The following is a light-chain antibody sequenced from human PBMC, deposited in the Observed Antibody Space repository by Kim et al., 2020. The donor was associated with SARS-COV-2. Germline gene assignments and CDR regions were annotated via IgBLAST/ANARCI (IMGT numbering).Light chain of an antibody. Sequence: DIVMTQSPLFLPVTLGQPASISCRSSQSLLHTNGYNYLDWYLQKPGQSPQLLLYLGSNRASGVPVRFTGGGSGTDFVLNISRVEADEFCSYDGRQGLQTPWTFGEGTKLEF. J-gene: IGKJ2*02. CDR1: QSLLHTNGYNY. CDR2: LGS. V-gene: IGKV2-28*01. CDR3: RQGLQTPWT.